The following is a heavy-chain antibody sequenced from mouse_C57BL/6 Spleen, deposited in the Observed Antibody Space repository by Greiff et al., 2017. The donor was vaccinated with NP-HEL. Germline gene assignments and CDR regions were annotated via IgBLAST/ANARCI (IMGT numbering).Heavy chain of an antibody. CDR3: ASHYGPAWFAY. CDR2: INPSTGGT. D-gene: IGHD1-1*02. CDR1: GYSFTGYY. Sequence: EVKLMESGPELVKPGASVKISCKASGYSFTGYYMNWVKQSPEKSLEWIGEINPSTGGTTYNQKFKAKATLTVDKSSSTAYMQLKSLTSEDSAVYYCASHYGPAWFAYWGQGTLVTVSA. J-gene: IGHJ3*01. V-gene: IGHV1-42*01.